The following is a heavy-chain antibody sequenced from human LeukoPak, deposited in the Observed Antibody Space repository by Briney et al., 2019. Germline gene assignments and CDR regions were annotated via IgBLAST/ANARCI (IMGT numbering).Heavy chain of an antibody. J-gene: IGHJ5*02. D-gene: IGHD1-20*01. V-gene: IGHV3-33*01. CDR3: ARQITGTTRWFDP. CDR2: IWYDGSKT. Sequence: GGSLRLSCAVSGLTFSSYGFHWVRQAPDKGLEWVAIIWYDGSKTYYADSVKGRFTISRDDSKNILFLQMNSLRAEDTAVYYCARQITGTTRWFDPWGQGTLVTVSS. CDR1: GLTFSSYG.